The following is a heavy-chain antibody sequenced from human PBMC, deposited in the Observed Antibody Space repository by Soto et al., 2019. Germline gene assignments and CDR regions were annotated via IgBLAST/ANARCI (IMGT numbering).Heavy chain of an antibody. CDR2: ISTYKGNT. CDR1: GYTFTSYG. V-gene: IGHV1-18*01. CDR3: SARSPAFDY. Sequence: QVQLVQSGPEVKKPGASVKVSCKTSGYTFTSYGISWVRQAPGQGLEWMGWISTYKGNTNYAQKFQGRVTMTTDTSASTAYMELRSLRSDDTAVYYCSARSPAFDYWGQGTLVTVSS. J-gene: IGHJ4*02.